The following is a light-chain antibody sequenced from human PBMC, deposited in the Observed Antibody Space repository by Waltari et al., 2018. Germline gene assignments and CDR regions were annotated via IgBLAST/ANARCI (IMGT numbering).Light chain of an antibody. V-gene: IGKV3-11*01. Sequence: EIVLTQSPATLSLSPGESATLSCRPSQGIDIYLAWYQQRPGQAPRLLISDASYRATGIPARFRGSGSGTDFTLTISSLEPEDFAVYSCQQRSRWPLTFGGGTKVEL. CDR3: QQRSRWPLT. CDR2: DAS. CDR1: QGIDIY. J-gene: IGKJ4*01.